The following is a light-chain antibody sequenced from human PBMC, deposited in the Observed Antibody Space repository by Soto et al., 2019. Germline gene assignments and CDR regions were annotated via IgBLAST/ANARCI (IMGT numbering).Light chain of an antibody. CDR3: HVWDSSSDHYV. CDR2: DDS. J-gene: IGLJ1*01. CDR1: NIGGKS. V-gene: IGLV3-21*02. Sequence: SYELTQPPSVSVAPGQTARITCGGNNIGGKSVHWYQQKPAQAPVLVVYDDSDRPSGIPDRFSGSNSGDTATLTIRRVEAGDEADYYCHVWDSSSDHYVFGTGTKLTVL.